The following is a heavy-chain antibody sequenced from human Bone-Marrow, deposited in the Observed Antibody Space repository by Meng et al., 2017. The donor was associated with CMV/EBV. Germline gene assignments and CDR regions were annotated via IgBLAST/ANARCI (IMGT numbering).Heavy chain of an antibody. V-gene: IGHV1-2*02. CDR1: GYTFSDYY. CDR3: AKDTTVESYYDFWSGYWGMGYGMDV. J-gene: IGHJ6*02. CDR2: INLNSGAI. D-gene: IGHD3-3*01. Sequence: ASVKVSCKASGYTFSDYYIHWVRQVPGQGLQWMGWINLNSGAIKFAQKFQGRLTMTRDASINTAYLGLSRLRAEDTAVYYCAKDTTVESYYDFWSGYWGMGYGMDVWGQGTTVTVSS.